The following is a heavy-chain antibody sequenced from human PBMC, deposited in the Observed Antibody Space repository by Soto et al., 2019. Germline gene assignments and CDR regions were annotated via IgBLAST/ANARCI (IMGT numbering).Heavy chain of an antibody. CDR1: GFTFSSYS. D-gene: IGHD3-3*01. V-gene: IGHV3-21*01. Sequence: EVQLVESGGGLVKPGGSLRLSCAASGFTFSSYSMNWVRQAPGKGLEWVSSISSSSSYIYYADSVKGRFTISRDNAKNSLYLQMNSLRAEDTAVYYCARDCTDDFWSGYSLRTEDAFDIWGQGTMVTVSS. J-gene: IGHJ3*02. CDR3: ARDCTDDFWSGYSLRTEDAFDI. CDR2: ISSSSSYI.